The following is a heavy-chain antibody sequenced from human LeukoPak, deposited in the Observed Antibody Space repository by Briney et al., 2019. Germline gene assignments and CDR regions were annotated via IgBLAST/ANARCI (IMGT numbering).Heavy chain of an antibody. CDR2: FDPEDGET. J-gene: IGHJ4*02. D-gene: IGHD2-2*02. CDR1: GYTLTELS. Sequence: GASVSLSYKVSGYTLTELSMHCVRHAPGKALEWRGGFDPEDGETIYTQKFQGRVTMTEDTSTDTAYMELSSLRSEDTAVYYCARDIVVVPAAIGPDYSSTPADYWGQGTLVTVSS. V-gene: IGHV1-24*01. CDR3: ARDIVVVPAAIGPDYSSTPADY.